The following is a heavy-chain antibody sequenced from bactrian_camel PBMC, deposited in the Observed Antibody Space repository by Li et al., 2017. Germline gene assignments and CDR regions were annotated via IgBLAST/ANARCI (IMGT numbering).Heavy chain of an antibody. J-gene: IGHJ4*01. CDR1: GYLYAQYC. CDR2: IYTGGGDE. D-gene: IGHD5*01. V-gene: IGHV3S53*01. Sequence: HVQLVESGGGAVQTGGSLKLSCAVSGYLYAQYCMGWFRQSPGNQREGIAAIYTGGGDEHYAESVKGRFTISQDNAKNTVYLQMTSLKPEDTGMYYCKGIRLYGDSNFETYWCQGTQVTVS. CDR3: KGIRLYGDSNFETY.